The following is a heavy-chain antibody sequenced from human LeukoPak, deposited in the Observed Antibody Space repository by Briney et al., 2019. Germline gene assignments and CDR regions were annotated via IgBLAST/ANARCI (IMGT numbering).Heavy chain of an antibody. Sequence: GGSLRHSCGASGFSVSNSVVTWVRQAPGKGLEWVAVISYDGSNKYYADSVKGRFTISRDNSKNTLYLQMNSLRAEDTAVYYCARINIVVVPAAHTERDVDYWGQGTLVTVSS. CDR2: ISYDGSNK. CDR1: GFSVSNSV. CDR3: ARINIVVVPAAHTERDVDY. D-gene: IGHD2-2*01. V-gene: IGHV3-30-3*01. J-gene: IGHJ4*02.